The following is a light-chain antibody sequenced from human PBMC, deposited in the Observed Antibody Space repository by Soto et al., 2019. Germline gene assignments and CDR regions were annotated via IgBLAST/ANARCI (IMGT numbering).Light chain of an antibody. CDR2: ATS. CDR3: HQHGDSPWT. J-gene: IGKJ1*01. V-gene: IGKV3-20*01. CDR1: QPVGSAY. Sequence: EIVLTQSPGTLSLSPGDRATLSCRASQPVGSAYLAWYRQTLGQAPRPLIYATSSRATGISDRFSGSGSGTEFTLTISRLEPEDLATYYCHQHGDSPWTFGQGTKVEIK.